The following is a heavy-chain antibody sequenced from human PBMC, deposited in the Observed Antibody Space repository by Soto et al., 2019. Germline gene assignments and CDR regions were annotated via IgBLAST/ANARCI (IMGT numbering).Heavy chain of an antibody. V-gene: IGHV4-61*01. CDR1: GGSVSSGSYY. Sequence: QVQLQESGPGLVKPSETLSLTCTVSGGSVSSGSYYWSWIRQPPGKGLEWIGYIYYSGSTNYNPSLKCRVTISVDTSKNQFSLKLSSVTAADTAVYYCARISGGWYLSFDYWGQGTLVTVSS. CDR2: IYYSGST. D-gene: IGHD6-19*01. CDR3: ARISGGWYLSFDY. J-gene: IGHJ4*02.